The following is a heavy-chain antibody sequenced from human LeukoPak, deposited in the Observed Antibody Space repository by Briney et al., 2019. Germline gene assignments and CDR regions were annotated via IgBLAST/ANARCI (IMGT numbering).Heavy chain of an antibody. V-gene: IGHV3-30-3*01. CDR1: GFTFSRYA. CDR3: ARAERWLQLELDY. D-gene: IGHD5-24*01. CDR2: ISYDGSNK. Sequence: GGSLRLSCAASGFTFSRYAMNWVRQAPGKGLEWVALISYDGSNKYYADSVKGRFTISRDNSKNTLYLQMNSLRTEDTAVYYCARAERWLQLELDYWGQGTLVTVSS. J-gene: IGHJ4*02.